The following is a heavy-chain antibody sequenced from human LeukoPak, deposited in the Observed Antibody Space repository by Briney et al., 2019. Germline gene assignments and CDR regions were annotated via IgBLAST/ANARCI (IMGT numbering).Heavy chain of an antibody. J-gene: IGHJ4*02. CDR1: GFTVSSSY. CDR3: ARDLEAANTYYFDY. V-gene: IGHV3-66*01. D-gene: IGHD6-13*01. CDR2: ISSAGTT. Sequence: GGCLRLSCAASGFTVSSSYMSWVRQAPGKGLEWVSIISSAGTTYYADSVKGRFTISRDNSKNTVYLQVNSLRDEDTAVYYCARDLEAANTYYFDYWGQGTMVSVSS.